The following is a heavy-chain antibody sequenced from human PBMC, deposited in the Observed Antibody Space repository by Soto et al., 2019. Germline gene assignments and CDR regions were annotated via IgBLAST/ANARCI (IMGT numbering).Heavy chain of an antibody. CDR3: ARAVVVVALDV. CDR1: GGSISSGGYY. V-gene: IGHV4-31*03. Sequence: QVQLQESGPGLVKPSQTLSLTCTVSGGSISSGGYYWSWIRQHPGKGLEWIGYIYYSGSTYYNPSRKSRVPISVDTSKNQFPLKLSSVTAADTAVYYCARAVVVVALDVWGQGTTVTVSS. CDR2: IYYSGST. J-gene: IGHJ6*02. D-gene: IGHD2-15*01.